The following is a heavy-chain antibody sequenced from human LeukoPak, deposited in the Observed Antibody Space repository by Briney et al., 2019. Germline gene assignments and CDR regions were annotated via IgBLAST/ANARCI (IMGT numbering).Heavy chain of an antibody. CDR2: ISAYNGNT. CDR1: GYTFTSYG. J-gene: IGHJ4*02. V-gene: IGHV1-18*01. Sequence: ASVKVSCKASGYTFTSYGISWVRQAPGQGLEWMGWISAYNGNTNYAQKLQGRVTMTTDTSTSTAYMELRSLRSDDTAVYYCARTQYCSSTSCYPYYFDYWGQGTLVTVSS. D-gene: IGHD2-2*01. CDR3: ARTQYCSSTSCYPYYFDY.